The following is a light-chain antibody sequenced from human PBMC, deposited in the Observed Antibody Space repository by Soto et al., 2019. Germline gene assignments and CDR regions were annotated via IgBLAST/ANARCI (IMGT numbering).Light chain of an antibody. CDR1: SSNIGSHT. J-gene: IGLJ1*01. V-gene: IGLV1-44*01. CDR3: ASWDDSLNGYV. CDR2: SNN. Sequence: QPVLTQPPSASGTPGQRVTISCSGSSSNIGSHTINWFQQLPGTAPKLLIYSNNQRPSGVPDRVSGSKSGTSASLAISGLQSDDEAEYYCASWDDSLNGYVFGTGTKVTVL.